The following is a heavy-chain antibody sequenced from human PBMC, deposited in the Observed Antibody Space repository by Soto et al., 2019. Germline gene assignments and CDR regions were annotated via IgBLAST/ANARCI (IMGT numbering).Heavy chain of an antibody. V-gene: IGHV1-24*01. CDR3: ATAIDYPDSSGCYFY. D-gene: IGHD3-22*01. CDR2: LDPDNSET. Sequence: QVQLVQSGAEVKKPGASVKVTCKVSGYSLTDLSIHWVRQAPAKGLEWMGGLDPDNSETVYAQKFQGRVTMTEDTSTNTAYMEVTSLRSEDTAVYYCATAIDYPDSSGCYFYWGPGALITVS. CDR1: GYSLTDLS. J-gene: IGHJ4*02.